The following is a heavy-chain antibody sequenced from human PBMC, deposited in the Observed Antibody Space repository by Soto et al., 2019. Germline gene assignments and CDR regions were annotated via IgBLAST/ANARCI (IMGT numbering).Heavy chain of an antibody. D-gene: IGHD4-17*01. CDR1: GCRFSRYA. V-gene: IGHV3-23*01. J-gene: IGHJ4*02. Sequence: PGGSLRLSCVVSGCRFSRYAMSCVRQAPGKGLEWVSTISAIVGTTYHADSVKGRFTISRDNSKNTLYLQMNSLRAEAPAVYYCATFPLHDYGYDDDFWGQGTLVTVSS. CDR3: ATFPLHDYGYDDDF. CDR2: ISAIVGTT.